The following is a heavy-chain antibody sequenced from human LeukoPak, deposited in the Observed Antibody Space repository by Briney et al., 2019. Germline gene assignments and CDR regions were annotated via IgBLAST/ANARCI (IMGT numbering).Heavy chain of an antibody. Sequence: GGSLRLSCAASGFAFSSYWMTWGRQAPGKGLEWVANIKHDGSEKYFVDSVKGRFTISRDNAKNSLYLQMNNVRAEDTAVYYCARHPHCSSLSCPFDPWGQGTLVTVSS. D-gene: IGHD2-2*01. J-gene: IGHJ5*02. CDR2: IKHDGSEK. CDR3: ARHPHCSSLSCPFDP. V-gene: IGHV3-7*01. CDR1: GFAFSSYW.